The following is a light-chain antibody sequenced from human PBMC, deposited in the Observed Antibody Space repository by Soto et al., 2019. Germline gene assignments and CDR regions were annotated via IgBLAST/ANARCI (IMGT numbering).Light chain of an antibody. CDR2: DVN. CDR3: ASFRSGTILV. Sequence: QSVLTQPASVSGSPGQSVTISCTGPRSDVGDSNFISWYQHSPGKAPRLLIYDVNNRPSGVSKRFSRSKAGNTASLTISVILDDNEADYFCASFRSGTILVFGSGTRSPS. V-gene: IGLV2-14*01. CDR1: RSDVGDSNF. J-gene: IGLJ1*01.